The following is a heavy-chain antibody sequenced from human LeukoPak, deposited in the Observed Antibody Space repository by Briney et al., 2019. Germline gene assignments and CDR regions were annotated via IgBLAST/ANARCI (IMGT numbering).Heavy chain of an antibody. Sequence: GGSLRLSCAASGFTFSSYWMYWVRQAPGKGLVWVSRINSDGTNTTYADSVKGRFTISRDNAKSTLYLQMNSLRAEDTAVYYCARDMDWFDPWGQGTLVTVSS. V-gene: IGHV3-74*01. CDR2: INSDGTNT. CDR3: ARDMDWFDP. J-gene: IGHJ5*02. CDR1: GFTFSSYW. D-gene: IGHD3-10*01.